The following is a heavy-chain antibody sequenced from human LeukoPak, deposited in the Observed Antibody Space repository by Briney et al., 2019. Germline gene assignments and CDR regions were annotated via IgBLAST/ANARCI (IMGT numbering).Heavy chain of an antibody. Sequence: GGSLRLSCAASGFTFSSYGMNWVRQAPGKGLEWVSYISSSSSTMYYADSVKGRFTISRDNAKNSLYLQMNSLRAEDTAVYCCARAGSGWYRGPFDYWGQGTLVTVSS. V-gene: IGHV3-48*01. J-gene: IGHJ4*02. D-gene: IGHD6-19*01. CDR3: ARAGSGWYRGPFDY. CDR1: GFTFSSYG. CDR2: ISSSSSTM.